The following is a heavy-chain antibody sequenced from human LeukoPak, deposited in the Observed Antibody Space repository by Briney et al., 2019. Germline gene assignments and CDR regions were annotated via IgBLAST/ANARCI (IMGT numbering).Heavy chain of an antibody. CDR3: ARSHSSHYYMDV. V-gene: IGHV1-8*03. Sequence: ASVKVSCKASGYTFTSYDINWVRQATGQGLEWMGWMNPNSGNTGYAQKFQGRVTITRNTSISTAYMELSSLRSEDTAVYYCARSHSSHYYMDVWGKGTTVTVSS. J-gene: IGHJ6*03. D-gene: IGHD6-13*01. CDR2: MNPNSGNT. CDR1: GYTFTSYD.